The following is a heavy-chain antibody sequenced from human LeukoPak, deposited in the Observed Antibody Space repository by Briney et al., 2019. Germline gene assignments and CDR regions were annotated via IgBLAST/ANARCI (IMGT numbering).Heavy chain of an antibody. V-gene: IGHV4-34*01. D-gene: IGHD6-13*01. Sequence: SETLSLTCAVYGGSFSGYYWSWIRQPPGKGLEWVGEINHSGSTNYNPSLKSRVTISVDTSKNQFSLKLSSVTAADTAVYYCARGDTIAAAGGTFDYWGQGTLVTVSS. CDR1: GGSFSGYY. CDR2: INHSGST. J-gene: IGHJ4*02. CDR3: ARGDTIAAAGGTFDY.